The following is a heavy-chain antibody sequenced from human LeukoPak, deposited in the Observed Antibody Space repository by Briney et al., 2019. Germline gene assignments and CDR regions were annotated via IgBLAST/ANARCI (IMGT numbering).Heavy chain of an antibody. CDR1: GYSFTGYY. J-gene: IGHJ6*02. CDR3: ARGVARDIVVVPAAQAPNYYGMDV. V-gene: IGHV1-2*04. CDR2: INPNSGGT. Sequence: ASVKVSCTASGYSFTGYYMHWVRQAPGQGLEWMGWINPNSGGTNYAQKFQGWVTVTRDTSISTAYMELSRLRSDDTAVYYCARGVARDIVVVPAAQAPNYYGMDVWGQGTTVTVSS. D-gene: IGHD2-2*01.